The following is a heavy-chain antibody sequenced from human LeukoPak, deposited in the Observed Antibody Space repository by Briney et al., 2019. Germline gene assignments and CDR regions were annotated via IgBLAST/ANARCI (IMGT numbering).Heavy chain of an antibody. CDR1: GGTFSSYA. CDR3: GRSPIVGATNPYSYYSMDV. CDR2: IIPIFGTA. V-gene: IGHV1-69*05. Sequence: ASVKVSCKASGGTFSSYASSWVRQAPGQGLEWMGGIIPIFGTANYAQKFQGRVTITTDESTSTANMELSGLSSEDTAVYYCGRSPIVGATNPYSYYSMDVWAKGPRSPSP. D-gene: IGHD1-26*01. J-gene: IGHJ6*03.